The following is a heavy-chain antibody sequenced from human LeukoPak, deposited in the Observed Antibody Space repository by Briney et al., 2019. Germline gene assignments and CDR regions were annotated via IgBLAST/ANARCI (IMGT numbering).Heavy chain of an antibody. Sequence: GGSLRLSCAASGFTFSSYSMNWVRQAPGKGLEWVSSISSSSSYIYYADSVKGRFTISRDNAKNSLYLQMNSLRAEDTAVYYCARAISQQLALFDYWGQGTLVTVSS. CDR3: ARAISQQLALFDY. J-gene: IGHJ4*01. CDR1: GFTFSSYS. V-gene: IGHV3-21*01. CDR2: ISSSSSYI. D-gene: IGHD6-13*01.